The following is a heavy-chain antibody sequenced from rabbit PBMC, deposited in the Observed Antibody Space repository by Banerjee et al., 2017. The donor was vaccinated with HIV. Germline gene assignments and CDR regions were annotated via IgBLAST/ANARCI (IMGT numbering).Heavy chain of an antibody. J-gene: IGHJ4*01. CDR3: ARDIYRVGYAGAGYAFNL. CDR1: GFTLSSYW. D-gene: IGHD4-2*01. Sequence: QSLEESGGDLVKPGASLTLTRTASGFTLSSYWICWVRQAPGKGLEWIACIYAGSSGTTEYASWAKGRFTISKTSWTTVTLQMTSLTAADTATYFCARDIYRVGYAGAGYAFNLWGPGTLVTVS. CDR2: IYAGSSGTT. V-gene: IGHV1S40*01.